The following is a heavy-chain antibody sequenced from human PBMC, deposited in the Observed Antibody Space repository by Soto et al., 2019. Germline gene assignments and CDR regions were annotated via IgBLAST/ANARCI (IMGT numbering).Heavy chain of an antibody. CDR3: AREDGYSSGWYLEY. CDR2: ISTYNGNT. Sequence: QVQLVQSGAEVKKPGASVKVSCKASGYTFTNYGITWVRQAPGQGLEWMGWISTYNGNTNYAQNFQGRVTMTTDTSTSTAYMELRSLSSDDTAVYYCAREDGYSSGWYLEYWGQGTLVTVSS. D-gene: IGHD6-19*01. CDR1: GYTFTNYG. V-gene: IGHV1-18*01. J-gene: IGHJ4*02.